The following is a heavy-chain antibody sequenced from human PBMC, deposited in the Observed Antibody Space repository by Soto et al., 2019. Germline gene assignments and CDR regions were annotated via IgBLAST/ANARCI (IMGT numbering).Heavy chain of an antibody. CDR2: RSYDGSNK. Sequence: QVQLVESGGGVVQPGRSLRLSCAASGFTFSSYGMHWVRQAPGKGLEWVAVRSYDGSNKYYADSVKGRFTISRDNSKNRLYLQMNSRRAEDTGVYYCAKEVKHPDAAVRPINFGYWGQGTLVTVSS. J-gene: IGHJ4*02. V-gene: IGHV3-30*18. D-gene: IGHD6-6*01. CDR3: AKEVKHPDAAVRPINFGY. CDR1: GFTFSSYG.